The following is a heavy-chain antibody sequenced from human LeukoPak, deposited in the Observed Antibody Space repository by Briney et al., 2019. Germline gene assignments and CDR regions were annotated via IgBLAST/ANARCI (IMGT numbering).Heavy chain of an antibody. CDR2: ISAYNGNT. CDR1: GYTFTSYG. J-gene: IGHJ4*02. D-gene: IGHD3-3*01. CDR3: ARTYYDFWSGYSYLDY. Sequence: ASVKVSCKASGYTFTSYGISWVRQAPGQGLVWMEWISAYNGNTNYAQKLQGRVTMTTDTSTSTAYMELRSLRSDDTAVYYCARTYYDFWSGYSYLDYWGQGTLVTVSS. V-gene: IGHV1-18*01.